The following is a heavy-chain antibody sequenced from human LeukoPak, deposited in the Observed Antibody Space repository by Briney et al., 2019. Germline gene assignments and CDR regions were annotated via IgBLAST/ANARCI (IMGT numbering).Heavy chain of an antibody. Sequence: ASVKVSCKASGYTFTSYGISWVRQAPGQGLEWMGWISAYDGNTNYAQKLQGRVTMTTDTSTSTAYMELRSLRSDDTAVYYCARTPSISETAAGSFDYWGQGTLVTVSS. J-gene: IGHJ4*02. CDR3: ARTPSISETAAGSFDY. CDR1: GYTFTSYG. V-gene: IGHV1-18*01. D-gene: IGHD6-13*01. CDR2: ISAYDGNT.